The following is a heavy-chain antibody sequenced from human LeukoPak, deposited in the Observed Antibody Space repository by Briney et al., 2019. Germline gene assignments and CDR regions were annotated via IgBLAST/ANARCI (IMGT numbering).Heavy chain of an antibody. CDR3: ARDLLGYCSGGSCSTFDY. D-gene: IGHD2-15*01. CDR2: ISSSSSTI. J-gene: IGHJ4*02. V-gene: IGHV3-48*04. Sequence: GGSLRLSCASSGFTFSSYSMNWVRQAPGKGLEWVSYISSSSSTIYYADSVKGRFTISRDNAKNSLCLQMNSLRAEDTAVYYCARDLLGYCSGGSCSTFDYWGQGTLVTVSS. CDR1: GFTFSSYS.